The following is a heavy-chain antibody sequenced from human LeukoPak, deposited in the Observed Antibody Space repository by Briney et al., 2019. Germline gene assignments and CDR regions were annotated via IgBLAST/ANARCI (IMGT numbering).Heavy chain of an antibody. Sequence: GRSLRLSCAASGSTFDDYAMHWVRQAPGKGLEWVSLISGDGGSTYYADSVKGRFTISRDNSKNSLYLQMNSLRTEDTALYYCASVTCSGGSCYYYHYGMDVWGQGTTVTVSS. V-gene: IGHV3-43*02. CDR1: GSTFDDYA. J-gene: IGHJ6*02. D-gene: IGHD2-15*01. CDR3: ASVTCSGGSCYYYHYGMDV. CDR2: ISGDGGST.